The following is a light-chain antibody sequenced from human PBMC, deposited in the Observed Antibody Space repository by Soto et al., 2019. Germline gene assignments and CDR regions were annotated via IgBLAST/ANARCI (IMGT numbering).Light chain of an antibody. CDR2: EVS. Sequence: QSALTQSASVSGSPGQSITISCTGTSSDVGGYNYVSWSQQYPGKVPKLMIYEVSNRPSGVSDRFSASKSGNTASLTVSGLQAEDEADYYCSSYTSSSPLEVFGGGTKVTVL. CDR1: SSDVGGYNY. V-gene: IGLV2-14*01. J-gene: IGLJ3*02. CDR3: SSYTSSSPLEV.